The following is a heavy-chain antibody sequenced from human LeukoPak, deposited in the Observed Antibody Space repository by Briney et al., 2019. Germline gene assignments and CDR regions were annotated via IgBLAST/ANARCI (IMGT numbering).Heavy chain of an antibody. D-gene: IGHD3-9*01. CDR3: ARDKFGFDQSYMDV. V-gene: IGHV4-4*07. Sequence: SETLSLTCTVSGGSISSYYWSWIRQPAGKGLEWIGRFSTSGSTNYNPSLKSRVTMSVDTSKNQFSLKLSSVTAADTAVYYCARDKFGFDQSYMDVWGKGTTVTVSS. CDR1: GGSISSYY. J-gene: IGHJ6*03. CDR2: FSTSGST.